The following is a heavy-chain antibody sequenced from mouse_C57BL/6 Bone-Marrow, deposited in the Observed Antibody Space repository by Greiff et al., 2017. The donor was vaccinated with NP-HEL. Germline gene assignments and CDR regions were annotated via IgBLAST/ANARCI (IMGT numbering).Heavy chain of an antibody. V-gene: IGHV1-50*01. J-gene: IGHJ2*01. CDR3: ARRWSFDY. CDR2: IDPSDSYT. CDR1: GYTFTSYW. Sequence: QVQLQQPGAELVKPGASVKLSCKASGYTFTSYWMQWVKQRPGQGLEWIGEIDPSDSYTNYNQKFKGKATLTVDTSSSTAYMQLSSLTSEDAAVYYCARRWSFDYGGQGTTLTVSS.